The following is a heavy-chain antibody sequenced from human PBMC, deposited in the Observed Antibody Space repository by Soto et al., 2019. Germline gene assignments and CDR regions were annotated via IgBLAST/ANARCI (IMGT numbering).Heavy chain of an antibody. CDR1: GGTFSSYA. D-gene: IGHD5-12*01. J-gene: IGHJ4*02. V-gene: IGHV1-69*12. CDR3: VRVVAITGYPDN. CDR2: IVPIVDTS. Sequence: QVQLVQAGAEVRQPASSVKVSCKTSGGTFSSYAISWVRQAPGQGLEWMGGIVPIVDTSTYAQKFQGRVTITADESTSTAYMEMSSLRSDDTAIYYCVRVVAITGYPDNWGQGTLVTFSS.